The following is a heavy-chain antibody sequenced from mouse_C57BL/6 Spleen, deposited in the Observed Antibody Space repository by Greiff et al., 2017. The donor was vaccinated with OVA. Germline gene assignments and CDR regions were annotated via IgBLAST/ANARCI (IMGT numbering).Heavy chain of an antibody. CDR3: ASDWFAY. CDR2: IYPGDGDT. J-gene: IGHJ3*01. CDR1: GYSFSSSW. Sequence: VQVVESGPELVKPGASVKISCKASGYSFSSSWMNWVKQRPGKGLEWIGRIYPGDGDTNYNGKFKGKATLTADKSSSTAYMQLSSLTSEDSAVYFCASDWFAYWGQGTLVTVSA. V-gene: IGHV1-82*01.